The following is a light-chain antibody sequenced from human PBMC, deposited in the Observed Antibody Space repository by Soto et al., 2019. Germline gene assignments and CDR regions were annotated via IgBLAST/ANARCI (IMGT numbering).Light chain of an antibody. J-gene: IGKJ1*01. CDR2: DSS. CDR1: QSISSW. CDR3: QQYSTYSRT. V-gene: IGKV1-5*01. Sequence: DIQMTQPPATLCASVGDRVTITCRASQSISSWLAWYQQKPGRAPKLLIYDSSSLESGVPLRFSGSGSGTEFTLTISSLQRDDFATYYCQQYSTYSRTFGQGTKVDI.